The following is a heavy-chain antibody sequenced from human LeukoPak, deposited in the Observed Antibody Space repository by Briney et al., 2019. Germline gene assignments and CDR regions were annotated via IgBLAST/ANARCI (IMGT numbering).Heavy chain of an antibody. J-gene: IGHJ4*02. V-gene: IGHV3-23*01. D-gene: IGHD6-19*01. CDR2: ISGSGGST. CDR3: ATDLAVAGTAGY. CDR1: GLTFSSYA. Sequence: GGSLRLSCAASGLTFSSYAMSWVRKAPGKGLEWVSAISGSGGSTYYADSVKGRFTISRDNSKNTLYLQMNSLRAEDTAVYYCATDLAVAGTAGYWGQGTLVTVSS.